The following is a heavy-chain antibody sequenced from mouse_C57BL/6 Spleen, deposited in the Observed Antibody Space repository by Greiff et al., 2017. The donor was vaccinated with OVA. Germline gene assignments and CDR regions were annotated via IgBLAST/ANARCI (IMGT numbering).Heavy chain of an antibody. V-gene: IGHV14-3*01. D-gene: IGHD1-1*01. Sequence: EVMLVESVAELVRPGASVKLSCTASGFNIKNTYMHWVKQRPEQGLEWIGRIDPANGNTKYAPKFQGKATITADTSSNTAYLQLSSLTSEDTAIYYCARRSITTVVGYYFDYWGQGTTLTVSS. CDR3: ARRSITTVVGYYFDY. J-gene: IGHJ2*01. CDR1: GFNIKNTY. CDR2: IDPANGNT.